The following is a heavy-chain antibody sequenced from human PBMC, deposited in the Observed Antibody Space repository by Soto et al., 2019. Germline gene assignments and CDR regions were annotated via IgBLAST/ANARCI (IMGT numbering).Heavy chain of an antibody. Sequence: ASVKVSCKASGYTFTSYGISWVRQAPGQGLEWMGWISAYNGNTNYAQKLQGRVTMTTDTSTSTAYMELRSLRSDDTAVYYCAREGVSSSWYYYYSMDVWGQGTMVTVS. J-gene: IGHJ6*02. CDR1: GYTFTSYG. CDR3: AREGVSSSWYYYYSMDV. CDR2: ISAYNGNT. V-gene: IGHV1-18*01. D-gene: IGHD6-13*01.